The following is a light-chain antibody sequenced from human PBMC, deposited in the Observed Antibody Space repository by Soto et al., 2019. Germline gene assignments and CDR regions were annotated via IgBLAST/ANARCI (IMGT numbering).Light chain of an antibody. J-gene: IGKJ5*01. CDR1: QSISSW. Sequence: DIQVIQSPSTLSASVGYIVTITCRASQSISSWLAWYQQKPGKAPKLLIYDASTLESGVPSRFSGSGSGTDFTLTISSLQPEDFATYYCQQINSYPSITFGQGTQLEIK. CDR2: DAS. CDR3: QQINSYPSIT. V-gene: IGKV1-5*01.